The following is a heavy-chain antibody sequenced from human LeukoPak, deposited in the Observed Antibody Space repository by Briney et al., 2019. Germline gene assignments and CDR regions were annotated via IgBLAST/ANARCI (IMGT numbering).Heavy chain of an antibody. CDR1: GFSFGKYW. V-gene: IGHV3-48*01. Sequence: GGSLRPSCVASGFSFGKYWMSWIRQAPGKGLEWVSYISSSSSTIYCADSVKGRFTISRDNAKNSLYLRMSRLRAEDTAVYYCAVGPNCGGDCYSSPVDYWGQGTLVSVSS. J-gene: IGHJ4*02. CDR3: AVGPNCGGDCYSSPVDY. D-gene: IGHD2-21*02. CDR2: ISSSSSTI.